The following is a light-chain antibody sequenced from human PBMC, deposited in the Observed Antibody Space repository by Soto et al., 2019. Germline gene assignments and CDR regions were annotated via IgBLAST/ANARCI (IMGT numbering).Light chain of an antibody. CDR2: AAS. CDR1: QDISNY. J-gene: IGKJ1*01. Sequence: DIQMTQSPSSLSASVGDRVTITCRASQDISNYLGWYQQKPGKVPKLLIYAASTLQSGVPSRFSCSGSGTDFTLTISSLQPEDVATYYCQQYESAPWTFGQGTKVEIK. CDR3: QQYESAPWT. V-gene: IGKV1-27*01.